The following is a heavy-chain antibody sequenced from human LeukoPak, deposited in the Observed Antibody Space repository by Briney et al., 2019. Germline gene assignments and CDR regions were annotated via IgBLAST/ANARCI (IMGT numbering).Heavy chain of an antibody. V-gene: IGHV3-23*01. J-gene: IGHJ4*02. D-gene: IGHD2-8*01. CDR1: GFTFSSHD. CDR2: ISGSGGST. Sequence: PGGSLRLSCAASGFTFSSHDMHWVRQAPGKGLEWVSAISGSGGSTYYADSVKGRFTISRDNSKNTLYLQMNSLRAEDTAVYYCAKRSGYAMAFDYWGQGTLVTVSS. CDR3: AKRSGYAMAFDY.